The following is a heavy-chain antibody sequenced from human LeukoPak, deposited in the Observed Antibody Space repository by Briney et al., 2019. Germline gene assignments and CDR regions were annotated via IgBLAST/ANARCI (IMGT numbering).Heavy chain of an antibody. CDR1: GFTFSSYC. D-gene: IGHD5-24*01. CDR2: ISSSSSNI. Sequence: GGSLRLSCAASGFTFSSYCMNWVRQAPGKGLEWVSSISSSSSNIYYADSVKGRFTISRDNAKNSLYLQMNSLRAEDTAVYYCARESWHGLDYWGQGTLVTVSS. J-gene: IGHJ4*02. V-gene: IGHV3-21*01. CDR3: ARESWHGLDY.